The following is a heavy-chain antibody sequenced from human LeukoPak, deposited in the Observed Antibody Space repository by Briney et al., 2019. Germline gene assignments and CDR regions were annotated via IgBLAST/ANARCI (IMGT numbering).Heavy chain of an antibody. CDR3: AKGDCSGGSCYSPPHY. CDR2: ISGSGGST. V-gene: IGHV3-23*01. CDR1: GFTLSSYA. J-gene: IGHJ4*02. D-gene: IGHD2-15*01. Sequence: GGSLRLSCAASGFTLSSYAMSWVRQAPEKGLEWVSTISGSGGSTYYTDSVRGRFTISRDNSKNTLYLQMNSLRAEDTAVYYCAKGDCSGGSCYSPPHYWGQGTLVTVSS.